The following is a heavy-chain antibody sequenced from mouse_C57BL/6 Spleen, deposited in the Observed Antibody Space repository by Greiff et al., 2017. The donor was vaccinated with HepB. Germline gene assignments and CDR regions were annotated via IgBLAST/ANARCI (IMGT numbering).Heavy chain of an antibody. CDR1: GFTFTDYY. CDR3: ARYEGIWYPMDY. Sequence: EVNVVESGGGLVQPGGSLSLSCAASGFTFTDYYMSWVRQPPGKALEWLGFIRNKANGYTTEYSASVKGRFTISRDNSQSILYLQMNALRAEDSATYYCARYEGIWYPMDYWGQGTSVTVSS. J-gene: IGHJ4*01. V-gene: IGHV7-3*01. D-gene: IGHD1-1*02. CDR2: IRNKANGYTT.